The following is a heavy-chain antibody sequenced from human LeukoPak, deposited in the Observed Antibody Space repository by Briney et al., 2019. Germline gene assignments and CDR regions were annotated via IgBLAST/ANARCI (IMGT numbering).Heavy chain of an antibody. CDR3: ARDCSGGSCYGAFDI. CDR1: GASIRSGDYY. V-gene: IGHV4-30-4*01. D-gene: IGHD2-15*01. CDR2: IYDSGST. J-gene: IGHJ3*02. Sequence: SETLSLTCTVSGASIRSGDYYWSWIRQPPGKGLEWIGYIYDSGSTYCNPSLKSRITISVDTSENRFSLKLGSVTATDMAVYYCARDCSGGSCYGAFDIWGQGTMVTVSS.